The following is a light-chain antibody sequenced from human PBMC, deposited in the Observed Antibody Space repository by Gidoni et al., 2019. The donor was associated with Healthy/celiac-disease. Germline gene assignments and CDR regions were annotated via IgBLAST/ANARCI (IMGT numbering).Light chain of an antibody. Sequence: DIVMTQSPDYLAVSLGERATINCKSSQRVLYSSNNKNYLAWYQQKPGQPPKLLIYWALTRESGVPDRFSGSGSGTDFTLTISSLQAEDVAVYYCQQYYSTPFTFGPGTKVDIK. CDR2: WAL. V-gene: IGKV4-1*01. CDR1: QRVLYSSNNKNY. CDR3: QQYYSTPFT. J-gene: IGKJ3*01.